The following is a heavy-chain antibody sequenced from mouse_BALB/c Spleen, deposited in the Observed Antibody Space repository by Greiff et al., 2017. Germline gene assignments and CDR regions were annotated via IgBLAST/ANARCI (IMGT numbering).Heavy chain of an antibody. CDR2: INPSTGYT. V-gene: IGHV1-7*01. CDR1: GYTFTSYW. CDR3: ARDRNYAMDY. Sequence: VKLMESGAELAKPGASVKMSCKASGYTFTSYWMHWVKQRPGQGLEWIGYINPSTGYTEYNQKFKDKATLTADKSSSTAYMQLSSLTSEDSAVYYCARDRNYAMDYWGQGTSVTVSS. J-gene: IGHJ4*01.